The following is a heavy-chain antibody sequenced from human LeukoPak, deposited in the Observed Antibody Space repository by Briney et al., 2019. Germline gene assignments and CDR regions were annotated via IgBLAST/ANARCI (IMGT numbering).Heavy chain of an antibody. CDR2: IYHSGST. CDR1: GGSISSSSYY. Sequence: PSETLSLTCTVSGGSISSSSYYWGWIRQPPGKGLEWIGEIYHSGSTNYNPSLKSRVTISVDTSKNQFSLKLSSVTAADTAVYYCARWGGIAAAGTGGDYWGQGTLVTVSS. J-gene: IGHJ4*02. D-gene: IGHD6-13*01. CDR3: ARWGGIAAAGTGGDY. V-gene: IGHV4-39*07.